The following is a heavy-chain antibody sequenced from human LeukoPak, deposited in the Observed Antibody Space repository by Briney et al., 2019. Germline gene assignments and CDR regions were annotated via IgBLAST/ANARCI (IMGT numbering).Heavy chain of an antibody. J-gene: IGHJ3*02. V-gene: IGHV3-9*01. CDR2: ISWNSGSL. CDR1: GFTFDDYA. Sequence: GGSLRLSCAASGFTFDDYAMHWVRQAPGEGLEWVSGISWNSGSLGYADSVKGRFTISRDNAKNSLYLQMNSLRAEDTALYYCAKDIIWGSSWGDAFDIWGQGTMVTVSS. CDR3: AKDIIWGSSWGDAFDI. D-gene: IGHD6-13*01.